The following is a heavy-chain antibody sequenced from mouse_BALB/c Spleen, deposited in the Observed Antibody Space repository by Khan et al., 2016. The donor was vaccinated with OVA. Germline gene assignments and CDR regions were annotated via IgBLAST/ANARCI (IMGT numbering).Heavy chain of an antibody. CDR1: GFPLSRYT. CDR3: CRNRDGGSYGYFDV. J-gene: IGHJ1*01. CDR2: IWAGGST. Sequence: QVQLKESGPGLVAPSQSLSITCTVSGFPLSRYTVHWVRQPPGKGLEWLGMIWAGGSTDYNSALKSRLSINKDNSKSLVFLKMNSLQTDDTAVYYCCRNRDGGSYGYFDVWGAGTTVTVSS. D-gene: IGHD1-2*01. V-gene: IGHV2-6-4*01.